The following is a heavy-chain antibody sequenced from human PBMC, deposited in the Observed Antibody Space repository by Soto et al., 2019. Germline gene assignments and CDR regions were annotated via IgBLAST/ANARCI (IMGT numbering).Heavy chain of an antibody. CDR2: IYSGGST. J-gene: IGHJ6*03. Sequence: PGGSLRLSCAASGFTVSSNYMSWVRQAPGKGLEWVSVIYSGGSTYYADSVKGRFTISRDNSKNTLYLQMNSLRAEDTAVYYCARALTGTIDYYYYYMDVWGKGTTVTVSS. V-gene: IGHV3-66*01. D-gene: IGHD1-7*01. CDR3: ARALTGTIDYYYYYMDV. CDR1: GFTVSSNY.